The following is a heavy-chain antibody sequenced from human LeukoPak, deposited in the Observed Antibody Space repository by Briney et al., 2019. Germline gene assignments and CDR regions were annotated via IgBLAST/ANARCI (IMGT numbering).Heavy chain of an antibody. D-gene: IGHD3-3*01. CDR2: IKQDGNEI. CDR3: ARGPLEWLLMG. Sequence: PGGSLRLSCAASGFTFSNYWMSWVRQAPGKGLEWVAIIKQDGNEIYYVDSMKGRFTISRDNSKNTLYLQMNSLRAEDTAVCYCARGPLEWLLMGWGQGTLVTVSS. J-gene: IGHJ4*02. CDR1: GFTFSNYW. V-gene: IGHV3-7*01.